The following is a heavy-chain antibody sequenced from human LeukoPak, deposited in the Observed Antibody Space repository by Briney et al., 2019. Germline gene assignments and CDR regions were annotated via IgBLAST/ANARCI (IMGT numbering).Heavy chain of an antibody. D-gene: IGHD1-1*01. CDR3: GREDDLDGDH. CDR1: GFTFTGCG. CDR2: IHPEGNEK. V-gene: IGHV3-7*01. J-gene: IGHJ4*02. Sequence: GGSLRLSCAASGFTFTGCGMHWVRHAPGKGLEWGANIHPEGNEKYHVESVKGRFIISRDNTKNLLFLQMNGLRVEDTAVYYCGREDDLDGDHWGQRTLVTVSS.